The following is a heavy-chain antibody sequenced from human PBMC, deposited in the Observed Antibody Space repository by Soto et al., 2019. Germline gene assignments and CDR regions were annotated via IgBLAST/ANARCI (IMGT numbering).Heavy chain of an antibody. CDR1: GYTFIDYP. V-gene: IGHV1-3*04. CDR2: INTGNGNT. J-gene: IGHJ3*02. D-gene: IGHD3-16*01. Sequence: ASVKVSCKTSGYTFIDYPIHWVRQAPGQRLEWMGWINTGNGNTKYSQKFQGRVTITRDTSASTAYMELSSLGSEDTAVYYCARPLAPSPLLWLRNAKDDAFEIWGQGTMVT. CDR3: ARPLAPSPLLWLRNAKDDAFEI.